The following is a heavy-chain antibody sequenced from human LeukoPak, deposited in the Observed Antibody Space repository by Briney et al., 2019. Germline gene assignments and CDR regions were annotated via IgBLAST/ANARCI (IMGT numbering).Heavy chain of an antibody. V-gene: IGHV4-39*01. J-gene: IGHJ6*02. CDR2: TYYSGST. Sequence: SETLPLTCTVSGGSISSSSYYWGWIRQPPGKGLEWIGSTYYSGSTYYNPSLRSRVTISVDTSKNQFSLKLSSVTAADTAVYYCAMTVSRYYGMDVWGQGTTVTVSS. CDR3: AMTVSRYYGMDV. D-gene: IGHD4-17*01. CDR1: GGSISSSSYY.